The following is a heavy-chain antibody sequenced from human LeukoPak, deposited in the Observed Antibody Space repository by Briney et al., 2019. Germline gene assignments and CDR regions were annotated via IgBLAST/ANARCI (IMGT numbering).Heavy chain of an antibody. Sequence: GGSLRLSCAASGFTFSSYGMSWVRQAPGKGLEWVSAISGSGGSTYYADSVKGRFTISRDNSKNTLYLQMNSLRAEDTAVYYCAKEYYDILTGYWRAFDYWGQGTLVTVSS. CDR3: AKEYYDILTGYWRAFDY. J-gene: IGHJ4*02. CDR2: ISGSGGST. V-gene: IGHV3-23*01. D-gene: IGHD3-9*01. CDR1: GFTFSSYG.